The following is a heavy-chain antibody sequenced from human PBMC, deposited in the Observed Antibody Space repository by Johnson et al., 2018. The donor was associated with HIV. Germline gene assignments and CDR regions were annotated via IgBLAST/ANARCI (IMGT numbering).Heavy chain of an antibody. CDR3: ARGSTMRVSAFDL. V-gene: IGHV3-74*02. CDR2: IKSDGSSI. J-gene: IGHJ3*01. CDR1: GFTFSNYW. D-gene: IGHD3-22*01. Sequence: VQLVESGGGVVQPGRSLRLSCAASGFTFSNYWMHWVRQAPGKGLVWVSRIKSDGSSINYADSVTGRFTISRDNAKNTLYLQMNSLRTEDTAVYYCARGSTMRVSAFDLWGQGTMVTVSS.